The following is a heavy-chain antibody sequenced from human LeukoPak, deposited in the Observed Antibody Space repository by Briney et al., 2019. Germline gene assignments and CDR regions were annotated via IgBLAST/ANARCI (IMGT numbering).Heavy chain of an antibody. Sequence: PSETLSLTCTVSGGSISSYYWSWIRQPPGKGLEWIGYIYYSGSTNYNPSLKSRVTISVDTSKNQFSLKLSSVTAADTAVYYCARGILGPAINWFDPWGQGTLVTVSS. CDR1: GGSISSYY. CDR2: IYYSGST. D-gene: IGHD3/OR15-3a*01. CDR3: ARGILGPAINWFDP. J-gene: IGHJ5*02. V-gene: IGHV4-59*12.